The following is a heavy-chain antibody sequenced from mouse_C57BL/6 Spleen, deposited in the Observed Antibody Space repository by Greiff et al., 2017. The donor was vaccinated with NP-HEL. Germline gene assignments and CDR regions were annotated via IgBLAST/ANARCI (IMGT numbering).Heavy chain of an antibody. CDR3: ATYGNYAMDY. V-gene: IGHV2-4*01. D-gene: IGHD2-1*01. CDR2: IWSGGST. CDR1: GFSLTSYG. J-gene: IGHJ4*01. Sequence: QVQLQQSGPGLVQPSQSLSITCTVSGFSLTSYGVHWVRQPPGKGLEWLGVIWSGGSTDYNAAFISRLSISKDNSKSQVFFKMNSLQADDTAIYYCATYGNYAMDYWGQGTSVTVSS.